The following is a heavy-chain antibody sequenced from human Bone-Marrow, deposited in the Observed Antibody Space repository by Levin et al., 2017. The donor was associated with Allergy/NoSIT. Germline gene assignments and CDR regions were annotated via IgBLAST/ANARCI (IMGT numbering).Heavy chain of an antibody. CDR1: GFTFSSYS. CDR3: ARIPESFDWVFVFDY. V-gene: IGHV3-48*01. D-gene: IGHD3-9*01. J-gene: IGHJ4*02. CDR2: ISKNSGTI. Sequence: GGSLRLSCAASGFTFSSYSLGWVRQAPGKGLEWVSYISKNSGTIYYTDSVKGRFTISRDNAKNSLYLQMNSLRAEDTAVYYCARIPESFDWVFVFDYWGQGTLVAVSS.